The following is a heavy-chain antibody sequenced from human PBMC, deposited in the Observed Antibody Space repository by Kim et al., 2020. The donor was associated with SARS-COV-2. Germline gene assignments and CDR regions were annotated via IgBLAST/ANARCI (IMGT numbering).Heavy chain of an antibody. D-gene: IGHD6-19*01. V-gene: IGHV3-9*01. Sequence: SLRLSCAASGFTFDDYAMHWVRQAPGKGLEWFSGISWNSGSIGYSDSVKGRFTISRDNAKNSLYLQMNSLRAEDTALYYCAKGREWIAVAGLDAFDI. CDR3: AKGREWIAVAGLDAFDI. CDR1: GFTFDDYA. J-gene: IGHJ3*02. CDR2: ISWNSGSI.